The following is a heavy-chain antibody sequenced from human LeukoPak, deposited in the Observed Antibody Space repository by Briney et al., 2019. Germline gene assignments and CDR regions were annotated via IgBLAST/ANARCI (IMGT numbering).Heavy chain of an antibody. Sequence: GGSLRLSCAASGFTFSSYSMNWVRQAPGKGLEWVSSISSSSSYMYYADSVKGGFTISRDNAKNSLYLQMNSLRAEDTAVYYCASKRGSGWYGFDYWGQGTLVTVSS. J-gene: IGHJ4*02. V-gene: IGHV3-21*01. CDR3: ASKRGSGWYGFDY. CDR2: ISSSSSYM. D-gene: IGHD6-19*01. CDR1: GFTFSSYS.